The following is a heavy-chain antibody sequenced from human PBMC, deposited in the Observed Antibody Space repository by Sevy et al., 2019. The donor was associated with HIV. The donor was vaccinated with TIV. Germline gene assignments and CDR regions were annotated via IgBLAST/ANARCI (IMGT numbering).Heavy chain of an antibody. J-gene: IGHJ4*02. Sequence: GGSLRLSCAASGFTFSSYAMHWVRQAPGKGLEWVAVISYDGSNKYYADSVKGRFTISRDNSKNTLYLQMNSLRAEDTAVYYCAKALIAATPAYFDYWGQGTLVTVSS. V-gene: IGHV3-30-3*01. D-gene: IGHD2-15*01. CDR2: ISYDGSNK. CDR1: GFTFSSYA. CDR3: AKALIAATPAYFDY.